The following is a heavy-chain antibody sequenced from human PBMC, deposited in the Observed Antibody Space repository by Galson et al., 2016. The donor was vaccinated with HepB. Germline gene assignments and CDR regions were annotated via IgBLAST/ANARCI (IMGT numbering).Heavy chain of an antibody. D-gene: IGHD2-8*01. Sequence: SLRLSCAASGLNFTNAGMHWVRQAPGKGLEWFTIISKDGSNKLYVDSVKGRFTISRDNNKNTVYLQMDSLRAEDTAVYYCAREANIVLMVYATNYYYYYMDVWGKGTTVTVSS. CDR2: ISKDGSNK. CDR1: GLNFTNAG. J-gene: IGHJ6*03. CDR3: AREANIVLMVYATNYYYYYMDV. V-gene: IGHV3-33*05.